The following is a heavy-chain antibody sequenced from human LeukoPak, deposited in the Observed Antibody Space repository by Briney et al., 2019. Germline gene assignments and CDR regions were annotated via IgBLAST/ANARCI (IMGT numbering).Heavy chain of an antibody. CDR3: ARVSSYSSRYDL. D-gene: IGHD6-13*01. V-gene: IGHV4-39*01. CDR2: IYYSGST. CDR1: GGSISSSSYY. J-gene: IGHJ3*01. Sequence: SETLSLTCTVSGGSISSSSYYWGWIRQPPGKGLEWIGSIYYSGSTYYNPSLKSRVTISVDTSKNQFSLKLSSVTAADTAMYYCARVSSYSSRYDLWGQGTMVTVSS.